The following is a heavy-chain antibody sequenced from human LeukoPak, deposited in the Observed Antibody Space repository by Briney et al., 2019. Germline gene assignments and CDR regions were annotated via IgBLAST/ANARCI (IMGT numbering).Heavy chain of an antibody. D-gene: IGHD6-13*01. CDR2: INHSGST. CDR1: GGSFSGYY. CDR3: ARHMYSSSWYGFYYYYMDV. Sequence: PSETLSLTCAVYGGSFSGYYWSWIRQPPGKGLEWIGEINHSGSTNYNPSLKSRVTISVDTSKNQFSLKLSSVTAADTAVYYCARHMYSSSWYGFYYYYMDVWGKGTTVTISS. V-gene: IGHV4-34*01. J-gene: IGHJ6*03.